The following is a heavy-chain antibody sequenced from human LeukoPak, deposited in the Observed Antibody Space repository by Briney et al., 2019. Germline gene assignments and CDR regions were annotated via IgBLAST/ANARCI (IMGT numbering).Heavy chain of an antibody. D-gene: IGHD6-19*01. CDR3: ARGNSIAVAGNY. CDR1: GGSISSYY. V-gene: IGHV4-59*01. CDR2: IYYSGST. Sequence: SQTLFLTCTVSGGSISSYYWSWIRQPPGKGLEWIGYIYYSGSTNYNPSLKSRVTISVDTSKNQFSLKLSSVTAADTAVYYCARGNSIAVAGNYWGQGTLVTVSS. J-gene: IGHJ4*02.